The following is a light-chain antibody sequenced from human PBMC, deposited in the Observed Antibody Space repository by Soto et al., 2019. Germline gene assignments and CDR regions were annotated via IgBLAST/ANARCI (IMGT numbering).Light chain of an antibody. CDR3: SSYTSSRLVV. CDR1: SSDVGGYNY. Sequence: QSALTQPASVSGSPGQSITISCTGTSSDVGGYNYVSWYQQHPGKAPKLMIYEVSNRPSGVSNRFYGSKSGNKASLTISGLQAEDEADYYCSSYTSSRLVVFGGGIEVTVL. V-gene: IGLV2-14*01. CDR2: EVS. J-gene: IGLJ2*01.